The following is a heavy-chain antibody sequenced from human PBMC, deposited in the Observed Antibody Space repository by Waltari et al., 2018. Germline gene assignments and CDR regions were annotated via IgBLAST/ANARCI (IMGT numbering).Heavy chain of an antibody. CDR1: GAGASSNSPD. CDR2: TYYRPKWYN. D-gene: IGHD5-12*01. J-gene: IGHJ4*02. Sequence: QVQLRQSGPGLVKPSPTLSLTCAISGAGASSNSPDWNGIRQSPSRGLKWLGSTYYRPKWYNDYAISAKSRITIKPDTSRSQFSLQLNSVISEDTAVYYCTRGDGYTGFDYWGQGTLVTVSS. CDR3: TRGDGYTGFDY. V-gene: IGHV6-1*01.